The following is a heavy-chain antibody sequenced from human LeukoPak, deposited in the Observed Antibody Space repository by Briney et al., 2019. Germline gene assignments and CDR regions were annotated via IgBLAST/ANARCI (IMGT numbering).Heavy chain of an antibody. CDR3: ARGGTFSGYGGY. CDR1: AGSFSGYY. Sequence: WETPSLTCAVSAGSFSGYYGNWIRQPPGKGLEWIGEINHRGSINYNPSLKSRVTISVDTSKNQFSLKLSSVTAADTAVYYCARGGTFSGYGGYWGQGTLVIVSS. D-gene: IGHD3-22*01. V-gene: IGHV4-34*01. CDR2: INHRGSI. J-gene: IGHJ4*02.